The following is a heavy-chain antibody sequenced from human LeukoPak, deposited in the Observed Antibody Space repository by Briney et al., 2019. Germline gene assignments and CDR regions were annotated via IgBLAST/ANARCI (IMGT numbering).Heavy chain of an antibody. D-gene: IGHD5-18*01. Sequence: PGGSLRLSCAASGFTVSSNDMSWVRQAPGKGLEWVSVIYSGGRTFYADSVKGRFTISRDNSKNTLYLQMNSLRAEDTAVYYCARDGDRGYSYVHFDYWGQGTLVTVSS. CDR2: IYSGGRT. J-gene: IGHJ4*02. CDR3: ARDGDRGYSYVHFDY. CDR1: GFTVSSND. V-gene: IGHV3-53*01.